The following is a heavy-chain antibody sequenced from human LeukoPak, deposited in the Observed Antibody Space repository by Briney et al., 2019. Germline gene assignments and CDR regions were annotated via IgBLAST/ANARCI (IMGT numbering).Heavy chain of an antibody. V-gene: IGHV3-23*01. CDR3: AKPATMIVVANYYFDY. CDR1: GFTFSSYA. CDR2: ISGSGGST. Sequence: GSLRLSCAASGFTFSSYAMSWVRQAPGKGLEWVSAISGSGGSTYYADSVKGRFTISRDNSKNTLYLQMNSLRAEDTAAYYCAKPATMIVVANYYFDYWGQGTLVTVSS. D-gene: IGHD3-22*01. J-gene: IGHJ4*02.